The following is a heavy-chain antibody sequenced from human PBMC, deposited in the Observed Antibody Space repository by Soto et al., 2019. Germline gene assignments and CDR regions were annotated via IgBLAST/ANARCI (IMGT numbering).Heavy chain of an antibody. CDR1: GGSITSSY. CDR2: IYDTGVSGYTPST. V-gene: IGHV4-59*01. J-gene: IGHJ6*04. CDR3: TRGDDACCSYGMEY. D-gene: IGHD3-10*02. Sequence: SETLSLTCTVSGGSITSSYWSWIRRPPGKGLEWLAYIYDTGVSGYTPSTSYNPSLKSRVTMSVDTSKSQFSLKLTSVTAAEMVVYYCTRGDDACCSYGMEYWGKGNTV.